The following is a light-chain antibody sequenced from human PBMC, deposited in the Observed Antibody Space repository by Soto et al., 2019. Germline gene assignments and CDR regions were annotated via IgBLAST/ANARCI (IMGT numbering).Light chain of an antibody. CDR2: KAS. CDR1: QTINVW. J-gene: IGKJ5*01. V-gene: IGKV1-5*03. Sequence: DIQMTQSPSTLSASVGDTVSITCRASQTINVWLAWYQQKPGKAPKLLIYKASTLESGVSSRFRGSGSGTEFALTISSLQPDDVATYYCQQYASYSLITFGQGTRLEIK. CDR3: QQYASYSLIT.